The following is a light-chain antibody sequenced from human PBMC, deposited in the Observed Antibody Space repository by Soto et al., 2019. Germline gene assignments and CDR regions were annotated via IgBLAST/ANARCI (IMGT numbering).Light chain of an antibody. Sequence: DIQLPRSPCLLSGSVKATAPTPCRASQGISSYLAWYQQKPGKAPKLLIYAASTLHTGVPSRFSGSGSGTEFTLTISSLQPEDFATYYCQQLNSYLITSGQGALL. CDR3: QQLNSYLIT. V-gene: IGKV1-9*01. J-gene: IGKJ5*01. CDR2: AAS. CDR1: QGISSY.